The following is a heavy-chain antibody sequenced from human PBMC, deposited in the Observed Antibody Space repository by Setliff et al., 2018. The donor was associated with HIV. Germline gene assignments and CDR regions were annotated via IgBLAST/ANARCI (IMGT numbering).Heavy chain of an antibody. J-gene: IGHJ6*02. CDR2: INHSGST. D-gene: IGHD3-10*01. Sequence: SETLSLTCAVYGGSFSGYYWNWIRQSPGKGLEWIGEINHSGSTNYNPSLKSRVTISVDTSKNQFSLKLSSVTAADTAVYYCARENDGSGSYGYYYYGMDVWGQGTTVTVSS. CDR1: GGSFSGYY. CDR3: ARENDGSGSYGYYYYGMDV. V-gene: IGHV4-34*01.